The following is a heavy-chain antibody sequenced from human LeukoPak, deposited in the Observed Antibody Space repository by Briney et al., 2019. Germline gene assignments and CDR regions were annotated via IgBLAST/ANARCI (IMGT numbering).Heavy chain of an antibody. J-gene: IGHJ5*02. CDR3: ASHGVVVTAIRDWFDP. V-gene: IGHV1-69*13. D-gene: IGHD2-21*02. CDR1: GGTFSSYA. Sequence: SVKVSCKASGGTFSSYAISWVRQAPGQGLEWMGGIIPIFGTANYAQKFQGRVTITADESTSTAYMELSSLRSEDTAVYYCASHGVVVTAIRDWFDPWGQGTLVTVSS. CDR2: IIPIFGTA.